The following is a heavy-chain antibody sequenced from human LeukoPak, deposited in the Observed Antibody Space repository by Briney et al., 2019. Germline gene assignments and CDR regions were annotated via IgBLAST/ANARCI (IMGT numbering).Heavy chain of an antibody. D-gene: IGHD1-26*01. J-gene: IGHJ6*03. Sequence: TGGSLRLSCEASGFTFDDFAMHWLRQVPGKGLDWVAGISWNSGNIGYGDSVKGRFIISRDNAKNSLSLQMNSLRVEDTGLYYCAKVGYGGCPPPPHYHYYMDVWGEGTTV. CDR1: GFTFDDFA. CDR2: ISWNSGNI. CDR3: AKVGYGGCPPPPHYHYYMDV. V-gene: IGHV3-9*01.